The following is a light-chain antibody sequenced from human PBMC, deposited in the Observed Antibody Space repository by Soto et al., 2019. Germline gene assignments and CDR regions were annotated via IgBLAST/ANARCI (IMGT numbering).Light chain of an antibody. J-gene: IGKJ1*01. CDR2: AAS. V-gene: IGKV1-6*01. CDR1: QGIRTE. CDR3: PQDYDYPRT. Sequence: ATPMTQSPSSLSASVGDRVTIACRASQGIRTELGWYQQKAGEAPKLLIYAASTLQSGVPPRFSGSGSGTDFTLTISSLQPEDFATYYCPQDYDYPRTFGQGTKVEMK.